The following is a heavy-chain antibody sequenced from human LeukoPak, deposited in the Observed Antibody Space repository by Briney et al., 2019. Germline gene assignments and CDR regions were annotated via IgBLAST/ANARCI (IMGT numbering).Heavy chain of an antibody. CDR2: IKQDGSEK. Sequence: GGSLRLSCAASGFTFSSYWMSWVRQAPGKGLEWVANIKQDGSEKYYVDSVKGRFTISRDNAKNSLYLQMNSLRAEDTAVYYCARAGGLVEEVIHYYYYMDVWGKGTTVTVSS. V-gene: IGHV3-7*01. CDR1: GFTFSSYW. CDR3: ARAGGLVEEVIHYYYYMDV. D-gene: IGHD1-26*01. J-gene: IGHJ6*03.